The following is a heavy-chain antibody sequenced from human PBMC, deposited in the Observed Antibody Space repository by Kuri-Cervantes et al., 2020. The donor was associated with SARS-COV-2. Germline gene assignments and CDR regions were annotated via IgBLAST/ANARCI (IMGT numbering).Heavy chain of an antibody. CDR1: GFTFSSYG. D-gene: IGHD3-22*01. CDR3: ARDWDYYDSSGYYNYFDY. V-gene: IGHV3-30*02. J-gene: IGHJ4*02. Sequence: GESLKISCAASGFTFSSYGMHWVRQAPGKGLEWVAFIRYDGSNKYYADSVKGRFTISRDNAKNSLYLQMNSLRAEDTAVYYCARDWDYYDSSGYYNYFDYWGQGTLVTVSS. CDR2: IRYDGSNK.